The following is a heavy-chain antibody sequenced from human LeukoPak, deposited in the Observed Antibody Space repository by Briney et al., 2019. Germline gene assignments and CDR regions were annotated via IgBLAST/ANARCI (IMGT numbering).Heavy chain of an antibody. CDR2: IYYSGST. Sequence: SESLSLTCTVSGGSISSYYWSWIRQPPGKGLEWIGYIYYSGSTYYNPSLKSRLTMSVDTSNNQFSLKLMSVTAADTAVYYCASGTSTYYELYFWGQGTLVTVSS. V-gene: IGHV4-59*04. D-gene: IGHD2-2*01. J-gene: IGHJ4*02. CDR3: ASGTSTYYELYF. CDR1: GGSISSYY.